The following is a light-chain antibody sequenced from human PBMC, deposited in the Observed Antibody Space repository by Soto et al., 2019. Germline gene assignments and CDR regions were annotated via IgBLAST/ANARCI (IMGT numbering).Light chain of an antibody. Sequence: EIVLTQSPATLSLSPGERATLSCRASQSVRSYLAWYQQKPGQAPRLLIYDASNRATGIPARFSGSGSGSDFTLTISSLEPEDFAVYCCHQRSNWLTFGGGTRVEI. CDR3: HQRSNWLT. CDR1: QSVRSY. CDR2: DAS. V-gene: IGKV3-11*01. J-gene: IGKJ4*01.